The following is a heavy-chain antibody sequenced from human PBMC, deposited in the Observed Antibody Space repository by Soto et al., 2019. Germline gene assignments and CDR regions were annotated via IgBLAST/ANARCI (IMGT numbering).Heavy chain of an antibody. CDR1: GGSFSGYY. V-gene: IGHV4-34*01. J-gene: IGHJ6*02. CDR3: ARGKNVQLWLRNYYYGMDV. D-gene: IGHD5-18*01. Sequence: SETLSLTCAVYGGSFSGYYWSWIRQPPGKGLEWIGEINHSGSTNYNPSLKSRVTISVDTSKNQFSLKLSSVTAADTAVYYCARGKNVQLWLRNYYYGMDVWGQGTTVTVSS. CDR2: INHSGST.